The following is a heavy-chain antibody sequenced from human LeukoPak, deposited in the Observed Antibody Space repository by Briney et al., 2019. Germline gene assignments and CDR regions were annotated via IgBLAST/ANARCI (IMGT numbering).Heavy chain of an antibody. CDR3: ARGTKYSSSWSPFDY. D-gene: IGHD6-13*01. CDR1: GGSISSYY. J-gene: IGHJ4*02. CDR2: IYTSGST. V-gene: IGHV4-4*07. Sequence: SETLSLTCTVSGGSISSYYWSWIRQPAGKGLEWIGRIYTSGSTNYNPSLKSRVTMSVDTSKNQFSLKLSSVTAADTAVYYCARGTKYSSSWSPFDYWGPGTLVTVSS.